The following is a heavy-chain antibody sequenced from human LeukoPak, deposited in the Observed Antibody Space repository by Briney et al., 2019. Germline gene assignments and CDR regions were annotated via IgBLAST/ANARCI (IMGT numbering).Heavy chain of an antibody. V-gene: IGHV3-23*01. CDR3: AKDSLSGSYGY. Sequence: GGSLRLSCAASGFTFSIYAMSWVRQAPGKGLEWVSAISGSGGSTYYADSVKGRFTISRDNSKNTVYLEMNSPRAEDTAVFYCAKDSLSGSYGYWGQGTLVTVSS. J-gene: IGHJ4*02. CDR1: GFTFSIYA. D-gene: IGHD1-26*01. CDR2: ISGSGGST.